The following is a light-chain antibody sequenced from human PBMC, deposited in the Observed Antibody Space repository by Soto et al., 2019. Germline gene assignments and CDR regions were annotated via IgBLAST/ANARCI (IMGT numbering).Light chain of an antibody. Sequence: DIQITHSPSTLSSSVLDIFTITCRASQTISSWLAWYQQKPGKAPKLLIYAASTLESGVSSRFSGRGSGTEFTLTINSLQPEDFATYYCQQYKSYLRTFGQGTKVDIK. J-gene: IGKJ1*01. CDR2: AAS. CDR1: QTISSW. V-gene: IGKV1-5*01. CDR3: QQYKSYLRT.